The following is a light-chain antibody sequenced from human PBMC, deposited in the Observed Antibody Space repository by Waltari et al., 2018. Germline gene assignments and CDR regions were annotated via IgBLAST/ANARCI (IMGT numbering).Light chain of an antibody. J-gene: IGLJ3*02. CDR2: KDS. CDR1: VLAKKY. CDR3: FSAADNNLWV. Sequence: SYELTQPSSVSVSPGQTARITCSGDVLAKKYARWFQQKPGQAPVLVIPKDSERPSGTPERFSGSNSGTTVTLTISGAQVEDEADYYCFSAADNNLWVFGGGTKLTVL. V-gene: IGLV3-27*01.